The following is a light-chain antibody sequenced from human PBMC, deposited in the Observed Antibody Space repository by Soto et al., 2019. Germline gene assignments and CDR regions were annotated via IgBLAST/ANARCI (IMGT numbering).Light chain of an antibody. V-gene: IGKV3-11*01. CDR2: DES. J-gene: IGKJ4*01. Sequence: EIVLTQSPATLSLSPGERATLSCRASQSVSRYLAWYQQKPGQAPRLVSYDESNSATGIPARFSGSGSGTDFTLTISSLEPEDFAVYYCQQRSSWPLTFGGGTKVEIK. CDR3: QQRSSWPLT. CDR1: QSVSRY.